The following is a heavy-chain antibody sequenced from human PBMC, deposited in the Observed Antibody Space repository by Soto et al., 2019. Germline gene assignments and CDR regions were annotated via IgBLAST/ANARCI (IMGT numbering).Heavy chain of an antibody. V-gene: IGHV3-11*01. CDR3: ARRDDDGDYCQH. CDR1: GFTFSDYY. CDR2: ISSSGSTI. J-gene: IGHJ1*01. Sequence: QVQLVESGGGLVKPGGSLRLSCAASGFTFSDYYMSWIRQAPGKGLEWVSYISSSGSTIYYADSVKGRLTISRDNAKNSLYLQMNSLRAEAPAVYYCARRDDDGDYCQHWGQGTLVTVSS. D-gene: IGHD1-1*01.